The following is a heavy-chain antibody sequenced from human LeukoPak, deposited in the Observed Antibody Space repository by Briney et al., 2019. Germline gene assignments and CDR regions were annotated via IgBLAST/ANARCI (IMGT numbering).Heavy chain of an antibody. J-gene: IGHJ5*02. CDR3: ARGLRGIMIRGAITDLNWFDA. Sequence: SETLSLTCTVSGGSISSGDYYWTWIRQPPGKGLEWIGYIYHSGSTHYNSSLKSRLTISVDTSKNQFSLKLSSVTAADTAVYYCARGLRGIMIRGAITDLNWFDAWGQGTLVIVSS. CDR2: IYHSGST. D-gene: IGHD3-10*01. V-gene: IGHV4-30-4*01. CDR1: GGSISSGDYY.